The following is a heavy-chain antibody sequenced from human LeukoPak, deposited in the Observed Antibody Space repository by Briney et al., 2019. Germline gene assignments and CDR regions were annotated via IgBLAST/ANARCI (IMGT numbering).Heavy chain of an antibody. CDR3: AKDKRGTPYYGMDV. CDR1: GFTFDDYA. V-gene: IGHV3-9*01. CDR2: ISWNSGSI. Sequence: SLRLSCAASGFTFDDYAMHWVRQAPGKGLEWVSGISWNSGSIGYADSVKGRFTISRDNAKNSLYLQMNSLRAEDTALYYCAKDKRGTPYYGMDVWGQGTTVTVSS. J-gene: IGHJ6*02. D-gene: IGHD1-1*01.